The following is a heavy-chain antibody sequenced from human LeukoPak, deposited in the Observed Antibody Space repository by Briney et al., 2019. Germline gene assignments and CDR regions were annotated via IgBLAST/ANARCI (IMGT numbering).Heavy chain of an antibody. D-gene: IGHD6-19*01. CDR2: IYPTDSNT. J-gene: IGHJ4*02. Sequence: GESLQISCKASGYTFTSNSIGWVRQMPGKGLEWMGIIYPTDSNTRYSPSFQGQVTFSADKSISTAYLQWSSLKASDTAMYFCARHLSEMAGTYHFDHWGRGTLVTVSS. CDR3: ARHLSEMAGTYHFDH. CDR1: GYTFTSNS. V-gene: IGHV5-51*01.